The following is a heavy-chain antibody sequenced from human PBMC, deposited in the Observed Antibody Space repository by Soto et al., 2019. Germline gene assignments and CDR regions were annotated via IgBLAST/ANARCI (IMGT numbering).Heavy chain of an antibody. CDR2: INPNNGGT. V-gene: IGHV1-2*04. J-gene: IGHJ6*04. D-gene: IGHD1-7*01. Sequence: ASVKVSCKASGYSFTANSMHWVRQAPGQGLEWMGWINPNNGGTNYARKFQGWVTMTRDTAISAAYMELSRLRSDDTAVYYCARGRRNYPRDYYYGMDVWGKGTTVTVRS. CDR3: ARGRRNYPRDYYYGMDV. CDR1: GYSFTANS.